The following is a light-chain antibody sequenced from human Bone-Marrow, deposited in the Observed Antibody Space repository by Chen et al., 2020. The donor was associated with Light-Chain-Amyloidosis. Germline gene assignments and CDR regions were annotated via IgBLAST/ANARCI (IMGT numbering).Light chain of an antibody. V-gene: IGLV2-14*01. CDR1: SSAVGGDNH. CDR3: SSYTITNTLV. Sequence: QSALTQPASVSGSRAQSITISCTGTSSAVGGDNHVSWYQQHPDKAPKLMIYEVTNRPSWVPDRFSGSKSDNTASLTISGLQTEDEADYFCSSYTITNTLVFGSGTRVTVL. CDR2: EVT. J-gene: IGLJ1*01.